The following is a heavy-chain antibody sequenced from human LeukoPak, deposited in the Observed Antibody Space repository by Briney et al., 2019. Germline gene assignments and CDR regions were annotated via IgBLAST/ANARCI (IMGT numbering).Heavy chain of an antibody. Sequence: KPSETLSLTCTVSGGSISSSSYYWGWIRQPPGKGLEWIGSIYYSGSTYYNPSLKSRVTISVDTSTNQFSLKLSSVTAADTAVYYCARGVVVAAKDAFDIWGQGTMVTVSS. CDR3: ARGVVVAAKDAFDI. D-gene: IGHD2-15*01. CDR2: IYYSGST. J-gene: IGHJ3*02. CDR1: GGSISSSSYY. V-gene: IGHV4-39*01.